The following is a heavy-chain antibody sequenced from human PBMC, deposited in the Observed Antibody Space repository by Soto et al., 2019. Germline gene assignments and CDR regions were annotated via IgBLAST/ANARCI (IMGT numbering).Heavy chain of an antibody. CDR2: IRNKANSYST. V-gene: IGHV3-72*01. CDR1: GFTFSDHY. D-gene: IGHD2-8*01. J-gene: IGHJ3*02. Sequence: EVQLVESGGGLVQPGGSLRLSCAASGFTFSDHYMDWVRQAPGKGLEWVGRIRNKANSYSTQYAASGKARFSISRDDSKTSLSLQMNSLKTEHTAVYYCTRVRIYADASGPPFDIWGQGPVVTVSS. CDR3: TRVRIYADASGPPFDI.